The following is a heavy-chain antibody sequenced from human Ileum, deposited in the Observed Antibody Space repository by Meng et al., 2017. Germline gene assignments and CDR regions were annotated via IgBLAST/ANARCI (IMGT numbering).Heavy chain of an antibody. CDR1: GVSRSSGSYY. CDR3: ARSSTSPASYFFDY. V-gene: IGHV4-61*01. Sequence: ESGPTIGPSTETLHIATPASGVSRSSGSYYWSWIRQSPGKGLKLIGHINYNGRTNYNPSLKSRVTISVDMSKSQFSLKLNSVTAADTAIYFCARSSTSPASYFFDYWGQGTLVTVSS. D-gene: IGHD6-6*01. J-gene: IGHJ4*02. CDR2: INYNGRT.